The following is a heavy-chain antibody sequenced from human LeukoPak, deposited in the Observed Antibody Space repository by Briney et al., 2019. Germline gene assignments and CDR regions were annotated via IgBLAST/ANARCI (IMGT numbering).Heavy chain of an antibody. CDR1: GFTFSSYA. CDR3: ARDPYYYDSSGYYDGYFQH. Sequence: GGSLRLSCAASGFTFSSYAMSWVRQAPGKGLEWVSAISGSGGSTYYADSVKGRFTISRDNAKNSLYLQMNSLRAEDTAVYYCARDPYYYDSSGYYDGYFQHWGQGTLVTVSS. CDR2: ISGSGGST. J-gene: IGHJ1*01. D-gene: IGHD3-22*01. V-gene: IGHV3-23*01.